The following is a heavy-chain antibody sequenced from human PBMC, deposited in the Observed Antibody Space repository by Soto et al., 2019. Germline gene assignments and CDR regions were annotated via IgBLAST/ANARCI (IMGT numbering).Heavy chain of an antibody. D-gene: IGHD2-8*02. CDR3: ARDKITGLFDY. V-gene: IGHV4-30-4*01. Sequence: SETLSLTCSVSGGSISSGDYYWNWIRQPPGKGLEWIGHIYYSGSTYYNSSLKSRVTISLDTSKNQFSLKLSSVTAADTAVYYCARDKITGLFDYWGQGTLVTVSS. CDR1: GGSISSGDYY. J-gene: IGHJ4*02. CDR2: IYYSGST.